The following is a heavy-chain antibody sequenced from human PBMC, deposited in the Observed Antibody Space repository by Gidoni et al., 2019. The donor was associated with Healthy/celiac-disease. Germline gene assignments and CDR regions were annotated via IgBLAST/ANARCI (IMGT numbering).Heavy chain of an antibody. CDR1: GFTFSSSG. CDR2: IWYDGSNK. Sequence: QVQLVESGGGVVQPGRSLRLSCAASGFTFSSSGMHWVRQAPGKGLGWVAVIWYDGSNKYYADSVKGRFTISRDNSKNTLYLQMNSLRAEDTAVYYCARNLNDIVVVPAAKFYYGMDVWGQGTTVTVSS. D-gene: IGHD2-2*01. J-gene: IGHJ6*02. V-gene: IGHV3-33*01. CDR3: ARNLNDIVVVPAAKFYYGMDV.